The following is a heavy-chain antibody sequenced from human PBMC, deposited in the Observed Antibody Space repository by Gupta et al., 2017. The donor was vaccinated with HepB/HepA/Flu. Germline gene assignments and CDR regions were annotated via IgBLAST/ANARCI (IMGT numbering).Heavy chain of an antibody. D-gene: IGHD3-10*01. J-gene: IGHJ6*02. CDR2: IYPGDSDT. Sequence: EVQLVQSGAEVKKPGESLKISCKGSGYSFTSYWIGWVRQMPGKGLEWMGIIYPGDSDTRYSPSFQGQVTISADKSISTAYLQWSSLKASDTAMYYCARQRRYALELDGMDVWGQGTTVTVSS. CDR3: ARQRRYALELDGMDV. V-gene: IGHV5-51*01. CDR1: GYSFTSYW.